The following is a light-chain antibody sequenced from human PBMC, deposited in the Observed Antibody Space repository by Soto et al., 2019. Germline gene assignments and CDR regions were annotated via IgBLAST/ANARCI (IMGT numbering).Light chain of an antibody. Sequence: QSALTQPASVSGSPGQSITISCTGTSSDVGGYNYVSWYQQHPGKAPKLMIYDVSNRPSGVSNRFYGSKSGNTASLTISGLQDEDEADYYCSSYTSSSTLLYVFGTGTKLPV. CDR2: DVS. CDR1: SSDVGGYNY. V-gene: IGLV2-14*01. J-gene: IGLJ1*01. CDR3: SSYTSSSTLLYV.